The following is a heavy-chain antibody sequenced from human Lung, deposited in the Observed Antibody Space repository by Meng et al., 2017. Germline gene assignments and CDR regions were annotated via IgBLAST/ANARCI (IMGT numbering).Heavy chain of an antibody. D-gene: IGHD4-11*01. CDR3: ARGPTTMAHDFDY. J-gene: IGHJ4*02. V-gene: IGHV4-34*01. CDR2: INHSGST. CDR1: GGSFSDYC. Sequence: QGRLQQGGAGRLETSETLALPCVVFGGSFSDYCWSWVRQPPGKGLEWIGEINHSGSTNYNPSLESRATISVDTSQNNLSLKLSSVTAADSAVYYCARGPTTMAHDFDYWGQGTLVTVSS.